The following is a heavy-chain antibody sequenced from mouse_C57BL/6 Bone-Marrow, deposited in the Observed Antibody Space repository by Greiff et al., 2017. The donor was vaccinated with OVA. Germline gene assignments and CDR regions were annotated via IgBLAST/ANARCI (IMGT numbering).Heavy chain of an antibody. J-gene: IGHJ4*01. CDR3: ARECPYYYAMDY. V-gene: IGHV1-26*01. D-gene: IGHD6-1*01. CDR2: INPNNGGT. CDR1: GYTFTDYY. Sequence: EVQLQQSGPELVKPGASVKISCKASGYTFTDYYMNWVKQSHGKSLEWIGDINPNNGGTSYNQKFKGKATLTVDKSSSTAYMELRSLTSEDSAVYYCARECPYYYAMDYWGQGTSVTVSS.